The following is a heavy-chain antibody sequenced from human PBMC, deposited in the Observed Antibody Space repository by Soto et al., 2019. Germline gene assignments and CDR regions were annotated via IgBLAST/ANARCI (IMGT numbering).Heavy chain of an antibody. Sequence: QVQLQESGPGLVKPSQTLSLTCTVSGGSISSGGYYWSWIRQHPGKGLESIGYIYYSGSTYYNPSLKSRVTISVDTSKNQFSLKLSSVTAADTAVYYCARVPKFWSGAYYFDYWGQGTLVTVSS. CDR1: GGSISSGGYY. CDR3: ARVPKFWSGAYYFDY. J-gene: IGHJ4*02. V-gene: IGHV4-31*03. CDR2: IYYSGST. D-gene: IGHD3-3*01.